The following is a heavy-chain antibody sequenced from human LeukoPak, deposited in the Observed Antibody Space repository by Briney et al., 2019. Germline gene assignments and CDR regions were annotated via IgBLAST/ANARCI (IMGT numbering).Heavy chain of an antibody. Sequence: SETLSLTCTVSGGSISSSSYYWGWIRQPPGKGLEWIGSIYYSGSTYYNPSLKSRVTISVDTSKNQFSLKLSSVTAADTAVYYCARDGGLLWFGPQGAFDIWGQGTMVTVSS. V-gene: IGHV4-39*07. D-gene: IGHD3-10*01. CDR1: GGSISSSSYY. CDR2: IYYSGST. J-gene: IGHJ3*02. CDR3: ARDGGLLWFGPQGAFDI.